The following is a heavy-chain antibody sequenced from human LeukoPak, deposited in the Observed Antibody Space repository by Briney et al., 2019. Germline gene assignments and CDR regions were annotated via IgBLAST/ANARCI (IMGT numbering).Heavy chain of an antibody. V-gene: IGHV3-33*01. CDR1: GFNFGIYG. Sequence: GGSLRLSCTASGFNFGIYGMHWVRQAPGKGLEWVAVMWDDGTNEYYVESVKGRFTISRDNGKRTLYLQMNSLRVEDTAVYYCARELLTPYGSGSYYPDYWGQGTLVTVSS. J-gene: IGHJ4*02. CDR3: ARELLTPYGSGSYYPDY. CDR2: MWDDGTNE. D-gene: IGHD3-10*01.